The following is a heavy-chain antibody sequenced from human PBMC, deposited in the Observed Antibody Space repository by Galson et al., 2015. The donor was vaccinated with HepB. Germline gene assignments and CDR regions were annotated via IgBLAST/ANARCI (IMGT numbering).Heavy chain of an antibody. D-gene: IGHD1-7*01. CDR3: ARDRPWNYPPAGTAEKSNDY. Sequence: SVKVSCKASGYTFTSYGISWVRQAPGQGLEWMGWISAYNGNTNYAQKLQGRVTMTTDTSTSTAYMELRSLRSDDTAVYYCARDRPWNYPPAGTAEKSNDYWGQGTLVTVSS. CDR1: GYTFTSYG. CDR2: ISAYNGNT. J-gene: IGHJ4*02. V-gene: IGHV1-18*04.